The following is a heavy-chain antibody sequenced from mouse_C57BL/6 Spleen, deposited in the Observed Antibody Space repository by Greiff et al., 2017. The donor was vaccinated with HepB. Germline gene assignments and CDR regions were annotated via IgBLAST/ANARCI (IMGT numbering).Heavy chain of an antibody. CDR2: ISSGGSYT. D-gene: IGHD1-1*01. CDR3: ASQDYGSSYWYFVV. V-gene: IGHV5-6*01. Sequence: EVQVVESGGDLVKPGGSLKLSCAASGFTFSSYGMSWVRQTPDKRLEWVATISSGGSYTYYPDSVKGRFTISRDNAKNTLFLKMSSMKAEDKAMYYRASQDYGSSYWYFVVWGTGSTVTVSA. J-gene: IGHJ1*03. CDR1: GFTFSSYG.